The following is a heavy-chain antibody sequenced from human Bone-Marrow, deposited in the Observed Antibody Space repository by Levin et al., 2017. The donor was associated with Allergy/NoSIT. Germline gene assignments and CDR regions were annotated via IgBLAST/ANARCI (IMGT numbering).Heavy chain of an antibody. Sequence: GGSLRLSCAASGFTFSSYAMSWVRQAPGKGLEWVSAISGSGGSTYYADSVKGRFTISRDNSKNTLYLQMNSLRAEDTAVYYCAKAIYSADGSSGYLYYFDYWGQGTLVTVSS. CDR2: ISGSGGST. CDR1: GFTFSSYA. D-gene: IGHD3-22*01. CDR3: AKAIYSADGSSGYLYYFDY. J-gene: IGHJ4*02. V-gene: IGHV3-23*01.